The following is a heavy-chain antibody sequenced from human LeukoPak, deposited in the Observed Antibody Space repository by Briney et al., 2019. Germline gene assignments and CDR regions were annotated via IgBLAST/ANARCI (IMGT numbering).Heavy chain of an antibody. CDR1: GYSFTNYW. D-gene: IGHD2-2*01. Sequence: GESLKISCKGSGYSFTNYWIGWVRQMPGKGLEWMGIIYPGDSDTRYSPSFQGQGTISADKSISTAYLQWSSLKASDTAMYHCARLQRYCSSTSCANLFDPWGQGTLVTVSS. CDR2: IYPGDSDT. CDR3: ARLQRYCSSTSCANLFDP. V-gene: IGHV5-51*01. J-gene: IGHJ5*02.